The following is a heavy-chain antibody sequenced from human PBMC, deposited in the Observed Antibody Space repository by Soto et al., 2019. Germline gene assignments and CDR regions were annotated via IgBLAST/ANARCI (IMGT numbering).Heavy chain of an antibody. CDR3: ATSFRYFDN. J-gene: IGHJ4*02. CDR1: GSISTTTP. V-gene: IGHV3-23*01. CDR2: ISGRGTNT. Sequence: GGSLRLSCAASGSISTTTPLSWVRQSPGKGLEWVSTISGRGTNTYYADSVKGRFIISRDNLKNTVNLQMNGLGVEDTAIYYCATSFRYFDNWGQGTRVTVSS.